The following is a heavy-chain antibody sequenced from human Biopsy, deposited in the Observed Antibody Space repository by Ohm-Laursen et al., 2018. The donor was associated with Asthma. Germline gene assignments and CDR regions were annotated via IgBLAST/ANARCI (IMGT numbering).Heavy chain of an antibody. CDR2: INPNSGNT. CDR3: ARAPQPQNYGSGNAQYGLDV. D-gene: IGHD3-10*01. Sequence: SVKVSCNASGYTFNAYSIHWVRQAPGQEFEWMGRINPNSGNTHYAHKFQGRVTITRDTSISTVYMELTSLRSDDTAVYYCARAPQPQNYGSGNAQYGLDVWGQGTTVTVSS. CDR1: GYTFNAYS. V-gene: IGHV1-2*06. J-gene: IGHJ6*02.